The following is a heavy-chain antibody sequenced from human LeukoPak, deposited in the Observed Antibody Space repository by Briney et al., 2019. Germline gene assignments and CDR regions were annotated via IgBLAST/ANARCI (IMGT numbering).Heavy chain of an antibody. CDR1: GYTFTGYY. J-gene: IGHJ4*02. CDR2: INPNSGGT. Sequence: GASVKVSCKACGYTFTGYYMHWVRPAPGQGLEWMGWINPNSGGTNYAQKFQGRVTMTRDTSISTAYMERSRLRSDDTAVYYCARGGLVSMVQGVIITFVHYWGQRTLVTVSS. CDR3: ARGGLVSMVQGVIITFVHY. D-gene: IGHD3-10*01. V-gene: IGHV1-2*02.